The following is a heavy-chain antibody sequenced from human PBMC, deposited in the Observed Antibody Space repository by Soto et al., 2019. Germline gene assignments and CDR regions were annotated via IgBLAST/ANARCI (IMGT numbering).Heavy chain of an antibody. CDR1: GFTFSSYG. J-gene: IGHJ4*02. CDR3: ARGGYCTNGVCYVPLFDY. D-gene: IGHD2-8*01. CDR2: IWYDGSNK. Sequence: PGGSLRLSCAASGFTFSSYGMHWVRQAPGKGLEWVAVIWYDGSNKYYADSVKGRFTISRDNSKNTLYLQMNSLRAEDTAVYYCARGGYCTNGVCYVPLFDYWGQGTLVTVSS. V-gene: IGHV3-33*01.